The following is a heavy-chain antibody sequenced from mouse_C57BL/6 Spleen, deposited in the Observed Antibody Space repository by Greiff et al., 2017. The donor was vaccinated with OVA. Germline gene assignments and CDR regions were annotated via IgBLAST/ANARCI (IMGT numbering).Heavy chain of an antibody. J-gene: IGHJ2*01. V-gene: IGHV1-80*01. D-gene: IGHD1-1*01. Sequence: VQLVESGAELVKPGASVKISCKASGYAFSSYWMNWVKQRPGKGLEWIGQIYPGDGDTNYNGKFKGKATLTADKSSSTAYMQLSSLTSEDSAVYFCARGGAVVAVYYFDYWGQGTTLTVSS. CDR2: IYPGDGDT. CDR3: ARGGAVVAVYYFDY. CDR1: GYAFSSYW.